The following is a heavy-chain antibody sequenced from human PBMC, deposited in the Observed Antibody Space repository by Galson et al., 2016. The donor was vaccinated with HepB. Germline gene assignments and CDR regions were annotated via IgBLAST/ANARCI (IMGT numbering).Heavy chain of an antibody. J-gene: IGHJ4*02. CDR1: GLTFGSYG. CDR3: VVDQGLGQSMVRGAPPA. D-gene: IGHD3-10*01. V-gene: IGHV3-23*01. CDR2: ISGRGGIT. Sequence: SLRLSCAASGLTFGSYGMSWVRQAPGKGLEWVSSISGRGGITYDADSVKGRFTISRDNSKNTLSLQMNSLRAEDTAVYYCVVDQGLGQSMVRGAPPAWGQGSLVTVSS.